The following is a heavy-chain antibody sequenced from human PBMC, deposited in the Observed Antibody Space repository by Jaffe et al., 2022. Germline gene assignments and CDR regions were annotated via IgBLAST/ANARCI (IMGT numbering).Heavy chain of an antibody. CDR2: INPNSGGT. V-gene: IGHV1-2*06. CDR3: ARVRYDFWSGYYRFGPDFDY. CDR1: GYTFTGYY. D-gene: IGHD3-3*01. J-gene: IGHJ4*02. Sequence: QVQLVQSGAEVKKPGASVKVSCKASGYTFTGYYMHWVRQAPGQGLEWMGRINPNSGGTNYAQKFQGRVTMTRDTSISTAYMELSRLRSDDTAVYYCARVRYDFWSGYYRFGPDFDYWGQGTLVTVSS.